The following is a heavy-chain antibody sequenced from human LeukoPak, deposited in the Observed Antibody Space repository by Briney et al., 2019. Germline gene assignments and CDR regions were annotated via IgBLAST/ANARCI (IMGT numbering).Heavy chain of an antibody. D-gene: IGHD2-2*01. J-gene: IGHJ6*03. CDR2: MNPNSGNT. CDR1: GYTFTSYD. Sequence: ASVKVSCKASGYTFTSYDINWVRQATGQGLEWMGWMNPNSGNTGYAQKFQGRVTMTRNTSISTAYMELSSLRPEDTAVYYCARGAPYQLLYYYYYMDVWGKGTTVTVSS. CDR3: ARGAPYQLLYYYYYMDV. V-gene: IGHV1-8*01.